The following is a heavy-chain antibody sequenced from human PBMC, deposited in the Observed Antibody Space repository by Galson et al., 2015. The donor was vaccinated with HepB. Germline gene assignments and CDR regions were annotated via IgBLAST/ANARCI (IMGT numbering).Heavy chain of an antibody. Sequence: SLRLSCAASGFTVSSNYMSWVRQAPGKGLEWVSVIYSGGSTYYADSVKGRFTISRDNSKNTLYLQMNSLRAEDTAVYYCARGVPGVAFDIWGQGTMVTVSS. D-gene: IGHD2-8*01. CDR2: IYSGGST. CDR3: ARGVPGVAFDI. V-gene: IGHV3-66*02. J-gene: IGHJ3*02. CDR1: GFTVSSNY.